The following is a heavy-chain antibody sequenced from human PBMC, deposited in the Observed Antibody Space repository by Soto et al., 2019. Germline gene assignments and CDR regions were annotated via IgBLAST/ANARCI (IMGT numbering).Heavy chain of an antibody. CDR3: AKDTSEGYSVRPLDY. Sequence: GGSLRLSCAASGFTFGDYGMHWVRQAPGKGLEWVSGISWNSGNIGYAGSVKGRFTISRDNAKNSLYLQMNSLRADDAALYYCAKDTSEGYSVRPLDYWGQGTLVTVPS. V-gene: IGHV3-9*01. J-gene: IGHJ4*02. D-gene: IGHD4-4*01. CDR1: GFTFGDYG. CDR2: ISWNSGNI.